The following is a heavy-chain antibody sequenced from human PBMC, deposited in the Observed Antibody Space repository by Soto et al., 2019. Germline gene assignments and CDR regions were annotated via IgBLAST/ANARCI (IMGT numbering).Heavy chain of an antibody. J-gene: IGHJ5*02. CDR2: IYYSGST. CDR3: ARHRIGVVVVAASTNWFYP. V-gene: IGHV4-39*01. D-gene: IGHD2-2*01. Sequence: PSETLSLTCTVSGGSISSSSYYWGWIRQPPGKGLEWIGSIYYSGSTYYNPSLKSRVTISVDTSKNQFSLKLSSVTAADTAVYYCARHRIGVVVVAASTNWFYPWGQGTLVIVSS. CDR1: GGSISSSSYY.